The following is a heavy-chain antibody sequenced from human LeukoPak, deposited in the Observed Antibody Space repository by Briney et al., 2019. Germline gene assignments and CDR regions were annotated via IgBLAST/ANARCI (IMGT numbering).Heavy chain of an antibody. CDR3: AKGRSGSYLGAYAFDI. Sequence: GGSLRLSCAASGFTFSSYAMSWVRQAPGKGLEWVSAISGSGGSTYYADSVKGRFTISRDNSKNTLYLQMNSLRAEDTAVYYCAKGRSGSYLGAYAFDIWGQGTMVTVSS. D-gene: IGHD1-26*01. CDR2: ISGSGGST. V-gene: IGHV3-23*01. CDR1: GFTFSSYA. J-gene: IGHJ3*02.